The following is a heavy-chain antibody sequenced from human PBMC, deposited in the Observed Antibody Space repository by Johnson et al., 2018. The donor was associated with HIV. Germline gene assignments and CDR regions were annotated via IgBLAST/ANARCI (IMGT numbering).Heavy chain of an antibody. Sequence: VQLVESGGGLVQPGGSLRLSCAASGFTVSRNYMNWVRQAPGKGLEWVSVIYSGGSTHYADSVKGRFTISRDNSKNTVYLQMNSLRAEDTAVYYCARGYIWTGDSDAFDMWGQGTMVTVSS. CDR1: GFTVSRNY. CDR3: ARGYIWTGDSDAFDM. CDR2: IYSGGST. V-gene: IGHV3-66*01. D-gene: IGHD3-9*01. J-gene: IGHJ3*02.